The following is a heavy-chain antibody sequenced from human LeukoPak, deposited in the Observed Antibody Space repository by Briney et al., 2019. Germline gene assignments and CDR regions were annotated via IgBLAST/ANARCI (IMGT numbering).Heavy chain of an antibody. V-gene: IGHV3-9*01. CDR3: LRESFAFDI. CDR2: ISWNSGTI. J-gene: IGHJ3*02. Sequence: EPGRSLRLSCAASGFTFYDYAMHWVRQAPGKGLEWVSGISWNSGTIGYADSVKGRFTISRDNAKNSLYLQMNSLRAEDTALYYCLRESFAFDIWGQGTMVTVSS. CDR1: GFTFYDYA. D-gene: IGHD3-16*01.